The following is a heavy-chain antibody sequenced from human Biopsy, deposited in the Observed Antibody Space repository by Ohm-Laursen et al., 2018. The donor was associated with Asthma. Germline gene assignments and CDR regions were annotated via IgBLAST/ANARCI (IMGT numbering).Heavy chain of an antibody. V-gene: IGHV1-3*04. CDR3: ARTYYDFLTGQVKDVFGV. Sequence: VSSVKVSCKVSGYNFISFAIHWVRQAPGQRLEWMGWVNTGNGDTKYSQKFQGRVTITRDTSASTAYMELRSLRSEDTATYYCARTYYDFLTGQVKDVFGVWGQGTMVTVS. D-gene: IGHD3-9*01. J-gene: IGHJ3*01. CDR1: GYNFISFA. CDR2: VNTGNGDT.